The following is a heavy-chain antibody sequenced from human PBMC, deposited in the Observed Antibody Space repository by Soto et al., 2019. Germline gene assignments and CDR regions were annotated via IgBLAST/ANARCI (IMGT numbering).Heavy chain of an antibody. CDR3: ARGNYGSGSYYYYYYYGMDV. Sequence: HPGGSLRLSCAASGFTVSSNYMSWVRQAPGKGLEWVSVIYSGGSTYYADSVKSRFTISRDNSKNTLYLQMNSLRAEDTAVYYCARGNYGSGSYYYYYYYGMDVWGQGTTLTVSS. CDR2: IYSGGST. V-gene: IGHV3-53*01. CDR1: GFTVSSNY. D-gene: IGHD3-10*01. J-gene: IGHJ6*02.